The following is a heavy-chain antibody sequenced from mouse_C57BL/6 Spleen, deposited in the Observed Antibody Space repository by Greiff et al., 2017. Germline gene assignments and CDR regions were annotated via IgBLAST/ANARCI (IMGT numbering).Heavy chain of an antibody. CDR3: ARGWDVESWFAY. V-gene: IGHV1-64*01. CDR2: IHPNSGST. Sequence: VQLQQPGAELVKPGASVKLSCKASGSTFTSYWMHWVKQRPGQGLEWIGMIHPNSGSTNYNEKFKSKATLTVDKSSSTAYMQLSSLTSEDSAVYYCARGWDVESWFAYWGQGTLVTVSA. D-gene: IGHD4-1*01. CDR1: GSTFTSYW. J-gene: IGHJ3*01.